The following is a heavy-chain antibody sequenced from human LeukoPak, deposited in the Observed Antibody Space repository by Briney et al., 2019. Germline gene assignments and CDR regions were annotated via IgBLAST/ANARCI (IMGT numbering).Heavy chain of an antibody. Sequence: GGSLRLSCAASGFTFSSYWMSWVRQAPGKGLEWVANIKQDGSEEYYVYAVKGRFTISSDNAKNSLYLKMNSLSAADTVVYSCASVAGPAAIGYWGQGTLVTVSS. CDR1: GFTFSSYW. CDR2: IKQDGSEE. J-gene: IGHJ4*02. V-gene: IGHV3-7*01. CDR3: ASVAGPAAIGY. D-gene: IGHD2-2*02.